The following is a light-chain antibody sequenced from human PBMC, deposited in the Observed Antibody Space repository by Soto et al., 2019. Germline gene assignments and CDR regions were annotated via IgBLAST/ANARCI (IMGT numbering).Light chain of an antibody. J-gene: IGKJ4*01. Sequence: DLVMTQSPLSLPVTPGEPASISCRSSQSLLNRNGQNCLDWYLQKPGQSPQLLVHMGFIRASGVPDRFSGSASGTYFTLTISRVEAADVGVYYCMQALESPPTFGGGTKVEIK. V-gene: IGKV2-28*01. CDR1: QSLLNRNGQNC. CDR2: MGF. CDR3: MQALESPPT.